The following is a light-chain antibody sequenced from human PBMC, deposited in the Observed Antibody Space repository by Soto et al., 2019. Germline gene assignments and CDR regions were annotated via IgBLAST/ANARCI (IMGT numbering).Light chain of an antibody. CDR2: EVT. CDR1: SGDIGGYNY. J-gene: IGLJ3*02. Sequence: QSVLTQPASVSGSPGQSITISCTGTSGDIGGYNYVSWYQQHPGKAPKLLISEVTNRPSGVSNRFSGSKSGNTASLTISGLQAEDEADYYCAAWDDSLNGPVFGGGTKLTVL. CDR3: AAWDDSLNGPV. V-gene: IGLV2-14*01.